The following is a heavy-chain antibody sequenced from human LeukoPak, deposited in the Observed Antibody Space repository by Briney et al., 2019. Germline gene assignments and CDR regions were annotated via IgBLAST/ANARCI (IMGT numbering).Heavy chain of an antibody. V-gene: IGHV1-69*05. D-gene: IGHD1-7*01. J-gene: IGHJ5*02. CDR3: ARDYNWNYGWFDP. Sequence: GASVKVSRKASGGTFSSYAISWVRQAPGQGLEWMGGIIPIFGTANYAQKFQGRVTITTDESTSTAYMELSSLRSEDTAVYYCARDYNWNYGWFDPWGQGTLVTVSS. CDR2: IIPIFGTA. CDR1: GGTFSSYA.